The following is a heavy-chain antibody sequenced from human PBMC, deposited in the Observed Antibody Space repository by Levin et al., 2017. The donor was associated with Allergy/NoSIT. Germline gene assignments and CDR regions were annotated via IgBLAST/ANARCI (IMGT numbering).Heavy chain of an antibody. Sequence: SETLSLTCTVSGGSISSSSYYWGWIRQPPGKGLEWIGSIYYSGSTYYNPSLKSRVTISVDTSKNQFSLKLSSVTAADTAVYYCARDVGSSGWSPYFDYWGQGTLVTVSS. CDR2: IYYSGST. CDR1: GGSISSSSYY. V-gene: IGHV4-39*07. D-gene: IGHD6-19*01. CDR3: ARDVGSSGWSPYFDY. J-gene: IGHJ4*02.